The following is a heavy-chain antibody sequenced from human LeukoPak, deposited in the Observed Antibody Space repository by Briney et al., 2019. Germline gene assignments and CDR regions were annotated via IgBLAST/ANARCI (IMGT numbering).Heavy chain of an antibody. CDR2: ISGSGGST. D-gene: IGHD3-22*01. CDR3: AKEMRYYYDRSGYSQFDY. Sequence: GGSLRLSCAASGFTFSSYAMSWVRQAPGKGLEWVSAISGSGGSTYYADSVKGRFTISRDNSKNTLYLQMNSLRAEDTAVYYCAKEMRYYYDRSGYSQFDYWGQGTLVTVSS. V-gene: IGHV3-23*01. J-gene: IGHJ4*02. CDR1: GFTFSSYA.